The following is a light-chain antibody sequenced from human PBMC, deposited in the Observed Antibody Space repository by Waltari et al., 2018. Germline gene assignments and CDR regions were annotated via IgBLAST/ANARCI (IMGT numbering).Light chain of an antibody. CDR1: NIGSKS. CDR2: DDH. V-gene: IGLV3-21*03. J-gene: IGLJ2*01. Sequence: SYVLTQPPSVSVAPGKTARITCGGNNIGSKSVHWFQQKPGQAPVLVVNDDHDRPSGVPERFSGSNSGNTATLTISRVEAGDEADYYCQVWDSSSDHVVFGGGTKLTVL. CDR3: QVWDSSSDHVV.